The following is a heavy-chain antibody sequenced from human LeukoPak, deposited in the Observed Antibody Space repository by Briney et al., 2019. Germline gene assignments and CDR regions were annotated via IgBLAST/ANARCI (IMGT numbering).Heavy chain of an antibody. CDR2: IKQDGSEK. V-gene: IGHV3-7*01. D-gene: IGHD3-22*01. J-gene: IGHJ4*02. Sequence: PGGSLRLSCAASGFTFSSYWMSWVRQAPGKGLEWVANIKQDGSEKYYVDSVKGRFTISRDNAKNSLYLQMNSLRAEDTAVYYCARVSYDSSGYYWGPDYWGQGTLVTVSS. CDR3: ARVSYDSSGYYWGPDY. CDR1: GFTFSSYW.